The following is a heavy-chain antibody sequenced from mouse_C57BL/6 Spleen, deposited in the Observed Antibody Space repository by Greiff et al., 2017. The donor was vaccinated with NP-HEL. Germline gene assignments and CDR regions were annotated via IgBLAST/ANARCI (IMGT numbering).Heavy chain of an antibody. Sequence: EVMLVESGGGLVKPGGSLKLSCAASGFTFSSYAMSWVRQTPEKRLEWVATISDGGSYTYYPDNVKGRFTISRDNAKNNLYLQMSHLKSEDTAMYYCARDEGDGYWFAYWGQGTLVTVSA. V-gene: IGHV5-4*01. CDR2: ISDGGSYT. CDR3: ARDEGDGYWFAY. J-gene: IGHJ3*01. CDR1: GFTFSSYA. D-gene: IGHD2-3*01.